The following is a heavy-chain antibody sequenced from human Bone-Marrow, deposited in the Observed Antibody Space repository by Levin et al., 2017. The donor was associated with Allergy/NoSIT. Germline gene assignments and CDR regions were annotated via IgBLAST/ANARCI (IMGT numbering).Heavy chain of an antibody. Sequence: LSLTCAASGFTFTSYAMSWVRQTPGKGLEWVSALSGSGENTYYAESVKGRFTISRDNSKNTLHLQMNTLRADDTAVYYCVNAWSYCGKDCYSYDFDYWGQGTLVTVSS. CDR3: VNAWSYCGKDCYSYDFDY. CDR1: GFTFTSYA. V-gene: IGHV3-23*01. J-gene: IGHJ4*02. D-gene: IGHD2-21*02. CDR2: LSGSGENT.